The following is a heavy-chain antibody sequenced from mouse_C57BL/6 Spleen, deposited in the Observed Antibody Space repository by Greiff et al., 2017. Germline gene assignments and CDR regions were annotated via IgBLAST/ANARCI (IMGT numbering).Heavy chain of an antibody. V-gene: IGHV5-16*01. CDR2: INYDGSST. D-gene: IGHD1-1*01. J-gene: IGHJ1*03. CDR1: GFTFSDYY. CDR3: ARDRDYGSKWYFDV. Sequence: EVQLVESEGGLVQPGSSMKLSCTASGFTFSDYYMAWVRQVPEKGLEWVANINYDGSSTYYLDSLKSRFIISRDNAKNILYLQMSSLKSEDTATDYCARDRDYGSKWYFDVWGTGTTVTVSS.